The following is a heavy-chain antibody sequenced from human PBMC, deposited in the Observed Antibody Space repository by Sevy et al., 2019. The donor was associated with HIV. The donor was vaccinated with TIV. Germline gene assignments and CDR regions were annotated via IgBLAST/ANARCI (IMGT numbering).Heavy chain of an antibody. CDR2: ISSSGGFT. CDR1: GFSFSSNS. J-gene: IGHJ4*02. D-gene: IGHD6-19*01. Sequence: GGSLRLSCVASGFSFSSNSMNWVRQAPGKGLEWVSSISSSGGFTYYADSVKGRFTISRDNSKNSVDLQINSLRADDTAVYFCAKEESGGYFWGQGTLVTVSS. CDR3: AKEESGGYF. V-gene: IGHV3-23*01.